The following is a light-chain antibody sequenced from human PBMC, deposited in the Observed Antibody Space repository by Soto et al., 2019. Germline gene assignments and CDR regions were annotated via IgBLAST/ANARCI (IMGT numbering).Light chain of an antibody. Sequence: NFMLTQPHSVSESPGKTVTISCTRSSGSIASHYVQWYQQRPGSAPTTVIYEDNQRPSGVPDRFSGSIDSSSNSASLTISGLKTEDEANYYCKSYDSSNPAVFGGGTKLTVL. J-gene: IGLJ2*01. CDR1: SGSIASHY. CDR2: EDN. V-gene: IGLV6-57*04. CDR3: KSYDSSNPAV.